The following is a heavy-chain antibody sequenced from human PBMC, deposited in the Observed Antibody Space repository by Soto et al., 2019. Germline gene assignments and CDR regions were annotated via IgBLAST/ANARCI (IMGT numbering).Heavy chain of an antibody. D-gene: IGHD6-13*01. V-gene: IGHV3-30*18. CDR1: GFTFSSYG. Sequence: GGSLRLSCAASGFTFSSYGMHWVRQAPGKGLEWVAVISYDGSNKYYADSVKGRFTISRDNSKNTLYLQMNSLRAEDTAVYYCAKDLFGSSSRPRGVDYWGQGTLVTVSS. J-gene: IGHJ4*02. CDR2: ISYDGSNK. CDR3: AKDLFGSSSRPRGVDY.